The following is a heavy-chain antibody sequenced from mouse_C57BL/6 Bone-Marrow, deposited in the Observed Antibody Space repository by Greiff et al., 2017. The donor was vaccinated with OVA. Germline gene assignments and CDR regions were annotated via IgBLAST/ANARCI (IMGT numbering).Heavy chain of an antibody. Sequence: QVQLQQSGAEVVRPGASVKLSCKASGYTFTDHYINWVKQRPGQGLEWIARIYPGSGNTSYNEKFKGKATLTAEKSSNTAYMQLSSLTSEDSAVYFCARDDGYFFEYWGQGTTLTVSS. CDR2: IYPGSGNT. J-gene: IGHJ2*01. CDR3: ARDDGYFFEY. CDR1: GYTFTDHY. V-gene: IGHV1-76*01. D-gene: IGHD2-3*01.